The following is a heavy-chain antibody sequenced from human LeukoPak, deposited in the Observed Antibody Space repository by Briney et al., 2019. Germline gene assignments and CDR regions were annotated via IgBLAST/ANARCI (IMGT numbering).Heavy chain of an antibody. V-gene: IGHV3-7*01. Sequence: GGSLRLSCAASGFTFSSYWMSSVRQAPGKGREWVANIKQDGSEKYYVDSVKGRFTISRDNAKNSLYLQMNSLRAEDTAVYYCARALSFQEAFDIWGQGTMVTVSS. CDR3: ARALSFQEAFDI. J-gene: IGHJ3*02. CDR1: GFTFSSYW. CDR2: IKQDGSEK.